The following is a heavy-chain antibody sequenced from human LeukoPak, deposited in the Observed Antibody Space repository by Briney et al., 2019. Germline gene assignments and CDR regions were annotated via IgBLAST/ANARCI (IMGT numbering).Heavy chain of an antibody. V-gene: IGHV3-30*18. Sequence: PGGSLRLSCAASGFTFSSYGMHWVRQAPGKGLEWVAVISYAGSNKYYADSVKGRFTISRDNSKNTLYLQMNSLRAEDTAVYYCAKDLIRRAADYNWFDPWGQGTLVTVSS. D-gene: IGHD6-13*01. CDR2: ISYAGSNK. CDR3: AKDLIRRAADYNWFDP. J-gene: IGHJ5*02. CDR1: GFTFSSYG.